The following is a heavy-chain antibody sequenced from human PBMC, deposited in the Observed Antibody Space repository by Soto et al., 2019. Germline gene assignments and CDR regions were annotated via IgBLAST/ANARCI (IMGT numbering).Heavy chain of an antibody. CDR3: ARGDDTGTVTKARPDY. CDR2: IYYSGST. CDR1: GGSISSSSYF. Sequence: SETLSLTCSVSGGSISSSSYFWGWIRQPPGKGLEWIGSIYYSGSTYYNPSLKSRVTVSVDTSKNQFSLKLSSVTAADTAVYYCARGDDTGTVTKARPDYWGQGNMVT. J-gene: IGHJ4*02. D-gene: IGHD6-6*01. V-gene: IGHV4-39*01.